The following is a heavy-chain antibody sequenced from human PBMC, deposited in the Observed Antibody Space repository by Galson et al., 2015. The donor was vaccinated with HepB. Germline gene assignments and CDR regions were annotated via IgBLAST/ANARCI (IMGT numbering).Heavy chain of an antibody. Sequence: SLRLSCAGSGFIFSNYALRWVRQAPGKGLQWVSGISGDTYGTYYADSVKGRFTISRDNSNSRLYLQMTSVTADDTATYYCAKGRGWYTGFDSWGQGALVTVSS. D-gene: IGHD6-19*01. J-gene: IGHJ4*02. CDR3: AKGRGWYTGFDS. V-gene: IGHV3-23*01. CDR1: GFIFSNYA. CDR2: ISGDTYGT.